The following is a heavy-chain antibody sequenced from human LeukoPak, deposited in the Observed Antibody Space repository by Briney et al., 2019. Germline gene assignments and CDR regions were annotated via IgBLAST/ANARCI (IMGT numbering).Heavy chain of an antibody. CDR3: ARHGAVGFLECLSWFDP. Sequence: GESLKISCKGSGYSFTSYWIGWVRQMPGKGLEWMGIIYPGDSDTRYSPSFQGRVTISADKSISTAYLQWSSLKASDTAMYYCARHGAVGFLECLSWFDPWGQGTLVTVSS. J-gene: IGHJ5*02. D-gene: IGHD3-3*01. CDR2: IYPGDSDT. V-gene: IGHV5-51*01. CDR1: GYSFTSYW.